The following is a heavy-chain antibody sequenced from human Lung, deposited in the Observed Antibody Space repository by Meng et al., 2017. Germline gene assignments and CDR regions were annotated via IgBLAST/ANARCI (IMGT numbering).Heavy chain of an antibody. CDR2: IYYSGAT. CDR3: ARRVHDGRHYHYFDY. J-gene: IGHJ4*02. D-gene: IGHD3-16*01. Sequence: QLQLQESGPGLVKPSETLSLTCTVSGGSISSSSNYWDWIRQPPGKRLEWIGSIYYSGATYYNPSLKSRVTMSVDTSKNQFSLRLSSMTAADTAVFYCARRVHDGRHYHYFDYWGQGALVTVSS. CDR1: GGSISSSSNY. V-gene: IGHV4-39*01.